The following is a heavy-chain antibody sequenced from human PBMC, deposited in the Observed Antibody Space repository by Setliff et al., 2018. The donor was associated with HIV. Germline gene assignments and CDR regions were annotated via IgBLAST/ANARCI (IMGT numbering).Heavy chain of an antibody. V-gene: IGHV4-34*01. CDR2: INHSGST. CDR1: GGSFRDYY. CDR3: ARGSSFADI. Sequence: SETLSLTCAVYGGSFRDYYWSWIRQPPGKGLEWIGEINHSGSTNYNPSLESRVTISVDTSKNQFSLKLSSVTAADTAVYYCARGSSFADIWGQGTMVTVSS. J-gene: IGHJ3*02. D-gene: IGHD2-2*01.